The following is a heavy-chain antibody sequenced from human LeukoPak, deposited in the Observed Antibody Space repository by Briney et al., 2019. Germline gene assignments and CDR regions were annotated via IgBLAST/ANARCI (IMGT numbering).Heavy chain of an antibody. CDR2: ICYSGST. V-gene: IGHV4-31*03. Sequence: TLSLTCTVSGVSISSDGYYWSWIRQHPGKGLEWIVYICYSGSTYYHPSLKSRLTISVDTSKNQCSLKLSSVTAADTAVYYCARGRGNWGRGDYYYYMDVWGKGTTVTVSS. J-gene: IGHJ6*03. D-gene: IGHD7-27*01. CDR1: GVSISSDGYY. CDR3: ARGRGNWGRGDYYYYMDV.